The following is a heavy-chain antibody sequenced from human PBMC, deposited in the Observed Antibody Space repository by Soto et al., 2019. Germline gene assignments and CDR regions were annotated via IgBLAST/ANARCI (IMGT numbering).Heavy chain of an antibody. Sequence: PGGSLRLSCAASGFTFSSYAMSWVRQAPGKGLEWVSTVSGSGGNTYHADSVKGRFTISRDNSRNRLYLQINSLRADDTAVYYCAKVPRYCSGGTCFGGYFDYWGQGTLVTVSS. CDR1: GFTFSSYA. CDR3: AKVPRYCSGGTCFGGYFDY. CDR2: VSGSGGNT. V-gene: IGHV3-23*01. J-gene: IGHJ4*02. D-gene: IGHD2-15*01.